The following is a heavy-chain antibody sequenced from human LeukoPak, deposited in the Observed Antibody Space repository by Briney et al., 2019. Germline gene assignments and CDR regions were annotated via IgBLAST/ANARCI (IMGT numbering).Heavy chain of an antibody. D-gene: IGHD1-1*01. CDR3: ARVAKERVGGVYYFDY. CDR1: GFTFSDYD. CDR2: IGTAGDT. V-gene: IGHV3-13*01. Sequence: PGGSLRLSCAASGFTFSDYDMHWVGQATGKGREWVSAIGTAGDTYYTGSVKGRFTISRENAKNSLYLQMNSLRAGDTAVYYCARVAKERVGGVYYFDYWGQGTLVTVSS. J-gene: IGHJ4*02.